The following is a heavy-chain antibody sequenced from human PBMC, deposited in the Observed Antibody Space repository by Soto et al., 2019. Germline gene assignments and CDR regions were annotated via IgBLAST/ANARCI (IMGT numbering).Heavy chain of an antibody. J-gene: IGHJ4*02. Sequence: EVQLLESGGGLVKPGGSLRLSCAASGFSFSSYAMTWVRQAPGKGLEWVSGISGSGGSTYYADSVKGRFTISRDNSKNTMYLQMNSLRAEDTAVYYCAKDRADILTASDYWGQGTLVTVSS. D-gene: IGHD3-9*01. CDR2: ISGSGGST. CDR1: GFSFSSYA. CDR3: AKDRADILTASDY. V-gene: IGHV3-23*01.